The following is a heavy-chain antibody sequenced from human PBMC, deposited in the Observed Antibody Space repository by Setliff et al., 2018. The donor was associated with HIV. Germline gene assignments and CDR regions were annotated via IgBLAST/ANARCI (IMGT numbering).Heavy chain of an antibody. Sequence: PGGSLRLSCAASGFIFSDYYMNWIRQDPGKGLEWVSYISYGSRAIYYADSVKGRFTVSRDDAKSSVYLHMSSLTAEDTAVYYCARDRPNWAMDYWGQGTLVTVSS. CDR2: ISYGSRAI. D-gene: IGHD7-27*01. J-gene: IGHJ4*02. CDR1: GFIFSDYY. CDR3: ARDRPNWAMDY. V-gene: IGHV3-11*04.